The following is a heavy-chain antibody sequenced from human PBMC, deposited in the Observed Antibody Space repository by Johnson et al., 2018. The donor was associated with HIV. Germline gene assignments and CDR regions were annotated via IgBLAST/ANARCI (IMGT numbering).Heavy chain of an antibody. CDR2: ISSSGRTI. J-gene: IGHJ3*02. V-gene: IGHV3-11*04. CDR3: AREEGTDILTRGDCYPDGFDI. D-gene: IGHD2-21*02. Sequence: QVQLVESGGGVVRPGGSLRLSCAASGFIFSDYYMTWIRQAQGKELESISYISSSGRTIYYADSVKGRFTMSRDNAKKSLNLQMNSLRAEDTAVYYCAREEGTDILTRGDCYPDGFDIWGQGTMVTVSS. CDR1: GFIFSDYY.